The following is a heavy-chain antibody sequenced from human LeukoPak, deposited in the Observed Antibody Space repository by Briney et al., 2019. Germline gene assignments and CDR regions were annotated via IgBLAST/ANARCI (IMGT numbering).Heavy chain of an antibody. CDR2: ISAYNGNT. CDR1: GYTFTSYG. J-gene: IGHJ6*02. D-gene: IGHD3-10*01. V-gene: IGHV1-18*01. CDR3: ARRRGPPRYYYYGMDV. Sequence: WASVKVSCKASGYTFTSYGISWVRQAPGQGLEWMGWISAYNGNTNYAQKLQGRVTMTTDTSTSTAYMELRSLRSDDTAVYYCARRRGPPRYYYYGMDVWGQGTTVTVSS.